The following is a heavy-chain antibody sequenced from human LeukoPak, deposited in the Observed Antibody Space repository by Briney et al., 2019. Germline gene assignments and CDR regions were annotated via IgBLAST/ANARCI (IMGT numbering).Heavy chain of an antibody. CDR1: GYTFTSYG. J-gene: IGHJ4*02. CDR3: ARDPLGRFGESYFDY. V-gene: IGHV1-2*02. D-gene: IGHD3-10*01. Sequence: ASVKVSCKASGYTFTSYGISWVRQAPGQGLEWMGWINPNSGGTNYAQKFQGRVTMTRDTSISTAYMELSRLRSDDTAVYYCARDPLGRFGESYFDYWGQGTLVTVSS. CDR2: INPNSGGT.